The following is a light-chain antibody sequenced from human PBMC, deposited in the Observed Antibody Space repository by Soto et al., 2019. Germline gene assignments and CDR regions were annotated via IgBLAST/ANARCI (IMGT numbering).Light chain of an antibody. CDR3: QSYDNSLSGSL. CDR1: SSNIGAGYD. Sequence: QSVLTQPPSVSGAPGQRVTISCTGSSSNIGAGYDVHWYQQLPGTAPKLLIYGDSNRPSGVPDRFSGSKSGTSTSLALTGLQAEDEADYYCQSYDNSLSGSLFGTGTKLTVL. V-gene: IGLV1-40*01. CDR2: GDS. J-gene: IGLJ1*01.